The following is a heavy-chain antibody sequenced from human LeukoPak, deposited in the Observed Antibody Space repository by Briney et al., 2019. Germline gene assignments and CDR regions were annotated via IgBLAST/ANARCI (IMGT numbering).Heavy chain of an antibody. CDR2: INSDGGST. V-gene: IGHV3-74*01. D-gene: IGHD7-27*01. J-gene: IGHJ4*02. CDR1: GVAFSNYC. Sequence: GGSLRLSCAASGVAFSNYCMQWVRQAPGKGLVWVSRINSDGGSTTYADSVKGRFSISRDNAKNTLYLQMNSLRAEDTAVYYCARGAWGSHDYWGQGTLVTVSS. CDR3: ARGAWGSHDY.